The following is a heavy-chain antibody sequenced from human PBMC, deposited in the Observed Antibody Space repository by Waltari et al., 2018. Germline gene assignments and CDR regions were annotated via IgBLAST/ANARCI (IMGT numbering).Heavy chain of an antibody. D-gene: IGHD4-17*01. CDR3: ARSYTVTTSPIAGY. Sequence: QVQLQESGPGLVKPSETLSLPCTAFGDSISSYYWSWIRQPPGKGLEWIGYSGNKYNPSLKSRVTISLDTSKKQFSLKVSSVTAADTAVYYCARSYTVTTSPIAGYWGQGTLVTVSS. CDR1: GDSISSYY. J-gene: IGHJ4*02. V-gene: IGHV4-59*01. CDR2: SGN.